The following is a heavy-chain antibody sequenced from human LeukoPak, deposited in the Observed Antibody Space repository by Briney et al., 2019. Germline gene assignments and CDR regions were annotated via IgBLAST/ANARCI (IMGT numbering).Heavy chain of an antibody. CDR3: ASLYEVSTYPDY. V-gene: IGHV1-2*02. CDR2: INPNTGGA. D-gene: IGHD2/OR15-2a*01. Sequence: ASVRISCKTSGKTFIVYYIHWVRRAPGQGLEWMGWINPNTGGANYAQNFQGRVTMTRDTSINTAYMELSSLRSDDTAVYYCASLYEVSTYPDYWGQGTLVTVSS. J-gene: IGHJ4*02. CDR1: GKTFIVYY.